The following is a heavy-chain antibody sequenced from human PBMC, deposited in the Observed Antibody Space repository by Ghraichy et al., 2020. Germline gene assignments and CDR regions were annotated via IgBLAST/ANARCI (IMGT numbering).Heavy chain of an antibody. D-gene: IGHD3-10*01. J-gene: IGHJ6*03. CDR1: GFTFSNYA. Sequence: GGSLRLSCAASGFTFSNYAMGWVRQAPGKGLEWVSEISGGGGSTYYADSVKGRFTISRDNSKNTLYLQMNSLRAEDTAVYYCAKDRDAYYIDVWGKGTTVTVSS. CDR3: AKDRDAYYIDV. V-gene: IGHV3-23*01. CDR2: ISGGGGST.